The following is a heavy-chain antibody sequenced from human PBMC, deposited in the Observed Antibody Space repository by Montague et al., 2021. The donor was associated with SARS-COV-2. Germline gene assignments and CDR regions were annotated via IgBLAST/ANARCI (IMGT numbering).Heavy chain of an antibody. J-gene: IGHJ4*02. Sequence: SETLSLTSTLSGGSISSYYWSWIRQPPGKGLEWIGYIYYSGSTNYNPSLKSRVTISVDTSKNQFSLKLSSVTAADTAVYYCARVFPRWLQFDPYFDYWGQGTLATVSS. CDR2: IYYSGST. CDR3: ARVFPRWLQFDPYFDY. CDR1: GGSISSYY. V-gene: IGHV4-59*01. D-gene: IGHD5-24*01.